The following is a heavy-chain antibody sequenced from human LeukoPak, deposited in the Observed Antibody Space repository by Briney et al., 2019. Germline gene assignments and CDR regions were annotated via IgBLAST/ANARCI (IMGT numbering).Heavy chain of an antibody. D-gene: IGHD3-16*01. V-gene: IGHV3-9*01. J-gene: IGHJ3*02. CDR3: AKLGGSFDI. CDR2: ISWNSGLE. CDR1: GFTFDNYA. Sequence: PGGSLRLSCAASGFTFDNYAMHWVRQAPGKGLEWVSYISWNSGLEGYADSVKGRFTISRDNAKNSLVLQMNSLTTEDTALYYCAKLGGSFDIWGQGTMVVVSS.